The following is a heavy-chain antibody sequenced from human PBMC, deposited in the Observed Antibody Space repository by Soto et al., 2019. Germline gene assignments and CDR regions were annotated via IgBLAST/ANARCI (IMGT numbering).Heavy chain of an antibody. J-gene: IGHJ4*02. Sequence: PSETLSLTCAVYGGSFSGYYWSWIRQPPGKGLEWIGEINYSGSTNYNPSLKSRVTISVDTSKNQFSLKLSSVTAADTAVYYCARLHFYDSSSYYKAFDYWGQGTQVTVSS. V-gene: IGHV4-34*01. CDR1: GGSFSGYY. D-gene: IGHD3-22*01. CDR3: ARLHFYDSSSYYKAFDY. CDR2: INYSGST.